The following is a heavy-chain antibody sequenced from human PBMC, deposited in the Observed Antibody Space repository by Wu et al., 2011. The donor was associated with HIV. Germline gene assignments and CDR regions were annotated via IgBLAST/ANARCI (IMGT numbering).Heavy chain of an antibody. CDR3: ARDGSYGHWYLDL. CDR2: IIPMFGTT. Sequence: QLVQSGAEVKKPGSSVKVSCKASGGTFSSYVINWVRQAPGQGLEWMGRIIPMFGTTNYAQKFQGRVTITADESTSTAYMELSNVRSEDTAVYYCARDGSYGHWYLDLWGRGTLVTVSS. V-gene: IGHV1-69*15. D-gene: IGHD5-18*01. CDR1: GGTFSSYV. J-gene: IGHJ2*01.